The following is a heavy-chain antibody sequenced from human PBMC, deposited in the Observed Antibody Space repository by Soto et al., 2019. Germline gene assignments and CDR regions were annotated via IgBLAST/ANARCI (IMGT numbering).Heavy chain of an antibody. Sequence: EVQLLESGGGVVQPGGSLRLSCAASGFTFSSYAMSWVRQAPGKGLEWVSAFSGSGVSTYYADSVKGRFTISRDNSKKKLYLQMNSLRAEDTAVYYCAKEHHYSSSWSEFDYWGQGTLVTVSS. D-gene: IGHD6-13*01. J-gene: IGHJ4*02. V-gene: IGHV3-23*01. CDR1: GFTFSSYA. CDR2: FSGSGVST. CDR3: AKEHHYSSSWSEFDY.